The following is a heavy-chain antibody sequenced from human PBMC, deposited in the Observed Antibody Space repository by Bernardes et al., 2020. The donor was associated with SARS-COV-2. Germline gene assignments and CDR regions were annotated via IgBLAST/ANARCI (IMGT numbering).Heavy chain of an antibody. CDR2: ISDNGGNT. V-gene: IGHV3-64D*08. CDR1: GFTFSTYS. J-gene: IGHJ4*02. CDR3: MRATEGYGDFGY. D-gene: IGHD4-17*01. Sequence: GSLRLSCSASGFTFSTYSIHWVRQAPGKGLEYVSAISDNGGNTYYAGSVKGRFTISRDNSRNTVYLQMNSLRAEDTAVYYCMRATEGYGDFGYWGQGTLVTVSS.